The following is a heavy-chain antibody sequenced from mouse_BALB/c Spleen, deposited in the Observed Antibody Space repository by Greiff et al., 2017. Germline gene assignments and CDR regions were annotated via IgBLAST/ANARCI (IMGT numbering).Heavy chain of an antibody. J-gene: IGHJ3*01. CDR1: GYSITSDYA. CDR3: ARSSDWFAY. CDR2: ISYSGST. Sequence: EVQLQESGPGLVKPSQSLSLTCTVTGYSITSDYAWNWIRQFPGNILEWMGYISYSGSTSYNPSLKSRISITRDTSKNQFFLQLNSVTTEDTATYYSARSSDWFAYWGQGTLVTVSA. V-gene: IGHV3-2*02.